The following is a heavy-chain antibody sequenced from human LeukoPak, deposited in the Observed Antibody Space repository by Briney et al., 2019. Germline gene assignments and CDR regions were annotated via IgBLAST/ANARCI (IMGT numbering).Heavy chain of an antibody. V-gene: IGHV3-48*03. CDR3: ARESWATDY. J-gene: IGHJ4*02. CDR1: GFTCSSYE. Sequence: GGSLRLSCAASGFTCSSYEMNWVRQAPGKGLEWVSYISSSGSTIYYADSVKGRFTISRDNAENSLYLQMSSLRAEDTAVYYCARESWATDYWGQGTLVTVSS. CDR2: ISSSGSTI. D-gene: IGHD3-10*01.